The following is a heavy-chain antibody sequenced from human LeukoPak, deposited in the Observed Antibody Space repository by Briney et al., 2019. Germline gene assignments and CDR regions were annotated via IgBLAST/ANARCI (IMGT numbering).Heavy chain of an antibody. CDR3: AREDYFASGGTSY. D-gene: IGHD3-10*01. CDR1: GYTFTSYY. CDR2: INPXGXXA. V-gene: IGHV1-46*01. J-gene: IGHJ4*02. Sequence: ASVKVSCKASGYTFTSYYLHXXRQAPGQXXXXXGIINPXGXXATYAXXXQXXVXXXXDTSTSTVYMELSGLRSEDTAVYYCAREDYFASGGTSYWGQGSLVTVSS.